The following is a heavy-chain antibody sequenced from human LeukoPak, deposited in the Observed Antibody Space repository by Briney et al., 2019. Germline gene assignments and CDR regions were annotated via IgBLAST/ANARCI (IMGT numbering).Heavy chain of an antibody. CDR2: ISSSGSTI. CDR3: AREGSAFDI. J-gene: IGHJ3*02. Sequence: PGGSLRLSCAASGFTFSSYEMNWVRQAPGKGLEWVSYISSSGSTIYYADSVKGRFTISRDNSKNTLYLQMNSLRAEDTAVYYCAREGSAFDIWGQGTMVTVSS. CDR1: GFTFSSYE. V-gene: IGHV3-48*03.